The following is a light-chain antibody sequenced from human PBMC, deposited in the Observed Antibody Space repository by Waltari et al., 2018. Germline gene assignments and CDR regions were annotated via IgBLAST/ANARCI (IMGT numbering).Light chain of an antibody. V-gene: IGKV1-NL1*01. CDR2: AAS. CDR3: QQYYSTPYT. Sequence: DIQMTQSPSSLSASVGHRVTITCRASQDIRNSLAWYQQKPGAAPKLLLYAASRLLSGVPSRFSGSGSGTDYTLTISSLQPEDFATYYGQQYYSTPYTFGQGTKLEI. CDR1: QDIRNS. J-gene: IGKJ2*01.